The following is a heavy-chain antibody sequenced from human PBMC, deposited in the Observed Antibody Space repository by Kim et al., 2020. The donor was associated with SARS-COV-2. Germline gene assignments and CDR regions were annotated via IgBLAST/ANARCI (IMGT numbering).Heavy chain of an antibody. J-gene: IGHJ5*02. V-gene: IGHV1-3*01. Sequence: QGRVTITRDTSASTAYMELSSLRSEDTAVYYCARVKIPSGKTAANNWFDPWGQGTLVTVSS. CDR3: ARVKIPSGKTAANNWFDP. D-gene: IGHD6-13*01.